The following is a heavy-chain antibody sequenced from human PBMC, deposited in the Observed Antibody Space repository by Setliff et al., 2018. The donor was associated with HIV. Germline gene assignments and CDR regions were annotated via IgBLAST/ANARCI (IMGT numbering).Heavy chain of an antibody. CDR3: AREDSSWYGSLDY. CDR2: ITSSGRYI. V-gene: IGHV3-21*04. Sequence: GGSLRLSCAAPGFTSSSYNMNWVRQAPGKGLEWVSSITSSGRYIYYADSVKGRFTISKDNAQNSLYLQMNSLRAEDMAVYYCAREDSSWYGSLDYWGQGTLVTVSS. D-gene: IGHD6-13*01. J-gene: IGHJ4*02. CDR1: GFTSSSYN.